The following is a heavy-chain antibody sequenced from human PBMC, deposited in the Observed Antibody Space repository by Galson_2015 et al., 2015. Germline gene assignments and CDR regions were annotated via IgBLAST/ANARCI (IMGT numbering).Heavy chain of an antibody. CDR1: GFTFSSYA. J-gene: IGHJ4*02. CDR3: ARETIPTMEVYYFDY. D-gene: IGHD5-24*01. Sequence: SLRLSCAASGFTFSSYAMHWVRQAPGKGLEWVAVISYDGSNKYYADSVKGRFTISRDNSKNTLYLQMNSLRAEDTAVYYCARETIPTMEVYYFDYWGQGTLVTVSS. CDR2: ISYDGSNK. V-gene: IGHV3-30-3*01.